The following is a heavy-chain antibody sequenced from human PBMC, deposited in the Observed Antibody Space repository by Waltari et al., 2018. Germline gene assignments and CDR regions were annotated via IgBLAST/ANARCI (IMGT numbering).Heavy chain of an antibody. J-gene: IGHJ4*02. Sequence: EVQLVESGGGLGQPGGSLRLSCAGSGFTFSTYWMHWVRPAPVKGLVWVSTINSDGTITTYADSVKGRFTVSRDNAKNTLYLQMDSLGADDTAIYYCARAYYAGGLPADWGQGTLVTVSA. D-gene: IGHD3-3*01. CDR1: GFTFSTYW. CDR2: INSDGTIT. V-gene: IGHV3-74*01. CDR3: ARAYYAGGLPAD.